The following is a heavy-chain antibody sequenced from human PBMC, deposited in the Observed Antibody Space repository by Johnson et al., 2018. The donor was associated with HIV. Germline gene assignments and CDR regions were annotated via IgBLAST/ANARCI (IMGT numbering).Heavy chain of an antibody. CDR3: AKDRIVGAIGDAFDI. D-gene: IGHD1-26*01. J-gene: IGHJ3*02. Sequence: VQLVESGGGVVQPGRSLRLSCAASGFTFSSYAMHWVRQAPGKGLEWVSYISSRGSAIYYADSVKGRFPMSRDNAKNSMFLQMNSLRADDTAVYYCAKDRIVGAIGDAFDIWGQGTMVTVSS. CDR1: GFTFSSYA. V-gene: IGHV3-48*04. CDR2: ISSRGSAI.